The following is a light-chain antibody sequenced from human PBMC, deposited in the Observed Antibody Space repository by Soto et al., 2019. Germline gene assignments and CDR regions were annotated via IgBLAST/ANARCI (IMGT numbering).Light chain of an antibody. CDR1: QSVSSSY. Sequence: EIVLTQSPGTLSLSPGERATLSCRASQSVSSSYLAWYQQKPGQAPRLLIYGASSSATGIPDRFSGSGSGTDFTLTISRLEPEDIAVYYCQQYGSSPFGQGTRLEIK. CDR3: QQYGSSP. V-gene: IGKV3-20*01. J-gene: IGKJ5*01. CDR2: GAS.